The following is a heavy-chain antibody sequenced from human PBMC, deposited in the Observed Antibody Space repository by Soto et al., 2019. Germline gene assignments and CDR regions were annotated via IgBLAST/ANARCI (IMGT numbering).Heavy chain of an antibody. J-gene: IGHJ4*02. CDR3: AGEYCSGGSCYLT. V-gene: IGHV3-21*01. CDR1: GFTFSSYS. Sequence: PGGSLRLSCAASGFTFSSYSMNWVRQAPGKGLEWVSSISSSSSYIYYADSVKGRFTISRDNAKNSLYLQMNSLRAEDTAVYYCAGEYCSGGSCYLTWGQGTLVTVSS. CDR2: ISSSSSYI. D-gene: IGHD2-15*01.